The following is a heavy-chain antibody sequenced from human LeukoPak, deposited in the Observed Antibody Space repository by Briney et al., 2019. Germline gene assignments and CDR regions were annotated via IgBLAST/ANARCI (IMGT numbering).Heavy chain of an antibody. D-gene: IGHD3-16*01. Sequence: PGGSLRLSCAASGFTFSSYGMHWVRQASGKGLEWVGRIRSKANSYATAYAASVKGRFTISRDDSKNTAYLQMNSLKTEDTAVYYCTRRPFPDAFDIWGQGTMVTVSS. CDR1: GFTFSSYG. V-gene: IGHV3-73*01. CDR2: IRSKANSYAT. J-gene: IGHJ3*02. CDR3: TRRPFPDAFDI.